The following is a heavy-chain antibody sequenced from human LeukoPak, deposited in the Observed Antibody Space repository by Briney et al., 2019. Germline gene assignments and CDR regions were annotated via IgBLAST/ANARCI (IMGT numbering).Heavy chain of an antibody. CDR3: ARDWFHAIDY. CDR1: GFTFSDTW. Sequence: GGSLRLSCAASGFTFSDTWMHWVRQAPGEGLVGVSRIRSDGRDTRYAESVKGRFTISRDNAKNTLYLQMNSLRDEDTAVYYCARDWFHAIDYWGQGTLVTVSS. J-gene: IGHJ4*02. CDR2: IRSDGRDT. D-gene: IGHD2/OR15-2a*01. V-gene: IGHV3-74*01.